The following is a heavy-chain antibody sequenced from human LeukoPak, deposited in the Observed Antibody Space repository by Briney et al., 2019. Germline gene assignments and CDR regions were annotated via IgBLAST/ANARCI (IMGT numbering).Heavy chain of an antibody. J-gene: IGHJ4*02. CDR1: GFTFSSYS. CDR2: ISSSSSYI. D-gene: IGHD5-18*01. Sequence: GGSLRLSCAASGFTFSSYSMNWVRQAPGKGLEWVSSISSSSSYIYYAGSVKGRFTISRDNAKNSLYLQMNSLRAEDTAVYYCARDNVDTAMVTTDYWGQGTLVTVSS. CDR3: ARDNVDTAMVTTDY. V-gene: IGHV3-21*01.